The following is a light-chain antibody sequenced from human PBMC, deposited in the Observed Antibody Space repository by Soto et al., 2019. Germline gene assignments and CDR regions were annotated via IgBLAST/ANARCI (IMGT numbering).Light chain of an antibody. V-gene: IGKV3D-20*02. CDR2: DAS. J-gene: IGKJ4*01. CDR1: QSVSNNY. CDR3: QQHSNWPLT. Sequence: EIVLTQSPGTLSLSPGERATLSCRASQSVSNNYLAWYQQKPGRAPRLLIYDASSRATGIPARFSGSGSGTDFTLTISSLEPEDFAVYYCQQHSNWPLTFGGGTKVDIK.